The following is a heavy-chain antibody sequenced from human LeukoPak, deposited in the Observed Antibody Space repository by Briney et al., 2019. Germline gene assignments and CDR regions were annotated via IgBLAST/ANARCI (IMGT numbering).Heavy chain of an antibody. CDR3: ARDRYALQY. CDR1: GFTFSSYE. Sequence: PGGSLRLSCAASGFTFSSYEMKWARQAPGKGLEWISYISPDGSTIDYADSVKGRFTISRDNAENSLYLQMNSLRDEDTAVYYCARDRYALQYWGQGTLGTVSS. V-gene: IGHV3-48*03. CDR2: ISPDGSTI. D-gene: IGHD5-12*01. J-gene: IGHJ1*01.